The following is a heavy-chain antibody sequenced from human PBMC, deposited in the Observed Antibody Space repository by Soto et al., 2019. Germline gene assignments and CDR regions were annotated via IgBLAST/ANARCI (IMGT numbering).Heavy chain of an antibody. CDR2: ISYDGSNK. Sequence: GGSLRLSCAASGFTFSSYGMHWVRQAPGKGLEWVAVISYDGSNKYYADSVKGRFTISRDNSKNTLYLQMHSLRAEDTAVYYCANINDYGDYVDYWGQGTLVTVSS. D-gene: IGHD4-17*01. CDR1: GFTFSSYG. V-gene: IGHV3-30*18. J-gene: IGHJ4*02. CDR3: ANINDYGDYVDY.